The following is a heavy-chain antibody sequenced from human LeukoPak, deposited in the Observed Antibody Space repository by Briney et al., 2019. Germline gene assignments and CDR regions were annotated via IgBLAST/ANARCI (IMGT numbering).Heavy chain of an antibody. CDR2: IIPILGIA. Sequence: SVKVSCKASGGTFSSYAISWVRQAPGQGLEWMGRIIPILGIANYAQKFQGRVTITADKSTSTAYMELSSLRSEDTAVYYCARRDVYNSPLDYWGQGTLVTVSS. J-gene: IGHJ4*02. CDR3: ARRDVYNSPLDY. CDR1: GGTFSSYA. D-gene: IGHD5-24*01. V-gene: IGHV1-69*04.